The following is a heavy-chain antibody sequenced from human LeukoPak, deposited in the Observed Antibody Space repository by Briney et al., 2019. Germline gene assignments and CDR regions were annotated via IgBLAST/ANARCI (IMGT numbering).Heavy chain of an antibody. D-gene: IGHD3-3*01. CDR3: ARDLMDLGWFVWDFDY. J-gene: IGHJ4*02. V-gene: IGHV1-2*02. Sequence: ASVKVFCKSSGYTLTGYYMHWVRQAPGQGLEWMGWINPNSGGTNYAQKFQGRVTMTRDTSISTAYMELSRLRSDDTAVYYCARDLMDLGWFVWDFDYWGQGTLVTVSS. CDR2: INPNSGGT. CDR1: GYTLTGYY.